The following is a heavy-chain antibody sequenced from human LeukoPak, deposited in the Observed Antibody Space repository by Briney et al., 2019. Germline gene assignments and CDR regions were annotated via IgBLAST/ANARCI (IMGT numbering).Heavy chain of an antibody. V-gene: IGHV3-23*01. Sequence: ETLSLTCAVYGGSFSAYYWSWVRQPPGKGLEWVAGISGTGGSTHYADSVKGRFTISRDNSKNTVYLQMRNLRVEHTAVYYCAKVVAGNIDYYFDYWGQGVLVAVSS. CDR2: ISGTGGST. CDR3: AKVVAGNIDYYFDY. J-gene: IGHJ4*02. D-gene: IGHD2/OR15-2a*01. CDR1: GGSFSAYY.